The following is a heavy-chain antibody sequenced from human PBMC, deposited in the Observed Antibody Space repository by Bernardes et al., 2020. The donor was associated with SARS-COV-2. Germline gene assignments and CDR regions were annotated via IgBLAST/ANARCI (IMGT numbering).Heavy chain of an antibody. CDR2: ISSSSRYI. CDR1: GFTFRSSS. Sequence: GGSLRLSCAASGFTFRSSSMNWVRQAPGKGLAWVSSISSSSRYIYYADSVKGRFTISRDNAKNSLYLQMNSLRAEDTAVYYCASTMVRGVIHDYWGQGTLVTGSS. V-gene: IGHV3-21*01. CDR3: ASTMVRGVIHDY. D-gene: IGHD3-10*01. J-gene: IGHJ4*02.